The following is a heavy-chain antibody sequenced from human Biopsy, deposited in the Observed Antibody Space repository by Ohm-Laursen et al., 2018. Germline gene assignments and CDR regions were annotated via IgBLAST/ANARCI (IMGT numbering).Heavy chain of an antibody. CDR2: IRDKANSYTT. J-gene: IGHJ5*01. CDR3: ARAGRYCSGGGCYSWFDS. V-gene: IGHV3-72*01. Sequence: SLRLSCAASVFSFSDNYMDWVRQAPGKGLAWVGRIRDKANSYTTDYAASVKGRFTISRDDSKNSLYLQMNSLKTEYTALYYCARAGRYCSGGGCYSWFDSWGQGTLVTVSS. D-gene: IGHD2-15*01. CDR1: VFSFSDNY.